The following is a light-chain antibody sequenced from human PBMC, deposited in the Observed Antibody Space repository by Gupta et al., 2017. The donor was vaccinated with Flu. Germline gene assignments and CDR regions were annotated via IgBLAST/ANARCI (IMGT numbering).Light chain of an antibody. CDR2: RDS. J-gene: IGLJ2*01. CDR3: QVWDSSTVV. Sequence: ALGQTARITGGGNNIGSKNVHWYQQKPGQAPVLVIYRDSNRPSGIPERFSGSNSGNTATLTISRAQAGDEADYYCQVWDSSTVVFGGGTKLTVL. V-gene: IGLV3-9*01. CDR1: NIGSKN.